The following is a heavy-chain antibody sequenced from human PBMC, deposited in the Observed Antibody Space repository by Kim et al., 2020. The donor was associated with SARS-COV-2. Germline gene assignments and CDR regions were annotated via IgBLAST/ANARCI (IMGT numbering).Heavy chain of an antibody. CDR1: GFTFSNYW. Sequence: GGSLRLSCAASGFTFSNYWMTWVRQAPGKGLEWVANINQDGSAKYHVDSVKGRFTISRDNAKNSLYLQMNSLRAEDTAVYYCVRDMVVWGQGTTVTVSS. V-gene: IGHV3-7*01. CDR3: VRDMVV. CDR2: INQDGSAK. J-gene: IGHJ6*02. D-gene: IGHD3-16*01.